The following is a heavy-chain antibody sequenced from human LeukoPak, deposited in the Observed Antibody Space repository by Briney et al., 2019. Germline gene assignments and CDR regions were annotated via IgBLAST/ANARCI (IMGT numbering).Heavy chain of an antibody. CDR1: GGSISSYY. V-gene: IGHV4-59*08. Sequence: SETLSLTCTVSGGSISSYYWSWIRQPPGKGLEWMAYMYYSGSTYYNPSLKSRVTMSADTSKNQLSLKPSSVTAADTAAYYCARPYYYDSRIDPWGQGILVTVSS. CDR2: MYYSGST. CDR3: ARPYYYDSRIDP. D-gene: IGHD3-22*01. J-gene: IGHJ5*02.